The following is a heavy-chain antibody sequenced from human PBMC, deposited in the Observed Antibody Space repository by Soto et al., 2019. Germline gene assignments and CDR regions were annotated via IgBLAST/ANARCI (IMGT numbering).Heavy chain of an antibody. J-gene: IGHJ6*02. V-gene: IGHV1-18*01. D-gene: IGHD6-13*01. CDR2: ISAYYGNT. Sequence: QVQLVQSGAEVKKPGASVKVSCKASGYTFTSYGISWVRQAPGQGLEWMGWISAYYGNTNYAQKLQGRVTMTTDTSTSTAYMELRSLRSDDTAVYYCARHWPSAGRASGYYYYGMDVWGQGTTVTVSS. CDR1: GYTFTSYG. CDR3: ARHWPSAGRASGYYYYGMDV.